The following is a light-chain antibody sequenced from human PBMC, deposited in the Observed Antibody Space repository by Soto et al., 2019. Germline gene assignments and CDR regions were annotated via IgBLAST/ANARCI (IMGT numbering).Light chain of an antibody. CDR1: QNISSY. CDR3: QQSYSTLWT. J-gene: IGKJ1*01. V-gene: IGKV1-39*01. Sequence: DIQMTQSPSSLSASVGDRVTITCRASQNISSYLNWYQQKPGKAPNLLIYAASSLQSGVPSRFSGSGTGTDFTLTIRSLQPDDFATYYCQQSYSTLWTFGQGTKV. CDR2: AAS.